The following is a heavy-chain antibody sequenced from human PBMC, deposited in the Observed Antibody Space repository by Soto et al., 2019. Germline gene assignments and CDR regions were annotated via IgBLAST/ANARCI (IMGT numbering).Heavy chain of an antibody. Sequence: PGGSLRLSCAASGFTFSSYGMHWVRQAPGKGLEWVAVISYDGSNKYYADSVKGRFTISRDNSKNTLYLQMNSLRAEDTAVYYCAKPFGTYYDSSGYCYDYWGQGTLVTVSS. V-gene: IGHV3-30*18. CDR1: GFTFSSYG. CDR2: ISYDGSNK. CDR3: AKPFGTYYDSSGYCYDY. D-gene: IGHD3-22*01. J-gene: IGHJ4*02.